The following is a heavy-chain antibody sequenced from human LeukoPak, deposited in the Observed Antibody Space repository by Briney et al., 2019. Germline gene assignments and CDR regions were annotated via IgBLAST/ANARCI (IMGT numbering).Heavy chain of an antibody. Sequence: GGSLRLSCAASGFTFSSYAMSWVRQAPGRGLEWVSAISGSGGSTYYADSVKGRFTISRDNPKNTLYLQMNSLRAEDTAVYYCALGGYSYGYDVDYWGQGTLVTVSS. CDR1: GFTFSSYA. CDR3: ALGGYSYGYDVDY. J-gene: IGHJ4*02. CDR2: ISGSGGST. V-gene: IGHV3-23*01. D-gene: IGHD5-18*01.